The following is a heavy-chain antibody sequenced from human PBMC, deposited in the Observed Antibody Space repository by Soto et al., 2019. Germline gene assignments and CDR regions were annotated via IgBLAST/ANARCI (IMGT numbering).Heavy chain of an antibody. V-gene: IGHV3-49*03. CDR2: IRSKAYGGTT. CDR3: TRTYYDFWSGYYKVPDY. Sequence: GGSLRLSCTASGFTFGDYAMSWFRQAPGKGLEWVGFIRSKAYGGTTEYAASVKGRFTISRDDSKSIAYLQMNSLKTEDTAVYYCTRTYYDFWSGYYKVPDYWGQGTLVTVSS. J-gene: IGHJ4*02. D-gene: IGHD3-3*01. CDR1: GFTFGDYA.